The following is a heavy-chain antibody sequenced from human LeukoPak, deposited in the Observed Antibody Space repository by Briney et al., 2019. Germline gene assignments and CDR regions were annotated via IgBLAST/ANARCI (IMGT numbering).Heavy chain of an antibody. V-gene: IGHV1-69*13. CDR1: GGTFSSYA. D-gene: IGHD3-9*01. CDR3: ARERRYDILTPSRGYYYGMDV. J-gene: IGHJ6*02. Sequence: SVKVSCKASGGTFSSYAISWVRQAPGQGLEWMGGIIPIFGTANYAQKFQGRVTITADESTSTAYMELSSLRSEDTAVYYCARERRYDILTPSRGYYYGMDVWGQGTTVTVSS. CDR2: IIPIFGTA.